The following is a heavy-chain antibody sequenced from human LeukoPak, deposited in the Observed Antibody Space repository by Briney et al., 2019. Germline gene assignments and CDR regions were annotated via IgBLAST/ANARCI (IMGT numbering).Heavy chain of an antibody. J-gene: IGHJ4*02. V-gene: IGHV1-2*02. CDR3: AGLSGYGGDSYFDY. CDR2: INANSGGT. CDR1: GYTFTGHY. D-gene: IGHD5-12*01. Sequence: GASVKVSCKASGYTFTGHYMHWVRQAPGQGLEWMGWINANSGGTNYEQEFQGRVTMTRDTSISTAYMELSSLRADDTAVYYCAGLSGYGGDSYFDYWGQGTLVTVSS.